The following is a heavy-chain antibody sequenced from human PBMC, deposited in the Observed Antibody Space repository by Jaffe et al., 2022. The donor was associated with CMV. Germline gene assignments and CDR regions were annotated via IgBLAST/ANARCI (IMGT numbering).Heavy chain of an antibody. Sequence: QLQLRESGPGLVKPSETLSLTCTVSGGSISTTSYYWGWIRQPPGGGLEWIANIFYTGNTYYSPSLRSRVTISVDTSKNQFSLRLSSVTAADTAVYYCASSYYYDTNGYRNFQPWGQGILVTVSS. J-gene: IGHJ1*01. V-gene: IGHV4-39*01. CDR2: IFYTGNT. CDR1: GGSISTTSYY. D-gene: IGHD3-22*01. CDR3: ASSYYYDTNGYRNFQP.